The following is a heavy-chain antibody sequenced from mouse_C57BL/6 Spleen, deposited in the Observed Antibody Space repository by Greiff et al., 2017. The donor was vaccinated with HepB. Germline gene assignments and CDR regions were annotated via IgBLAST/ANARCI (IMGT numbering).Heavy chain of an antibody. Sequence: EVKVVESGGGLVKPGGSLKLSCAASGFTFSSYTMSWVRQTPEKRLEWVATISGGGGNTYYPDSMKGRFTISRDNAKNTLYLQMSSLRSEDTALYYCARRTTVGYFDVWGTGTTVTVSS. J-gene: IGHJ1*03. CDR3: ARRTTVGYFDV. V-gene: IGHV5-9*01. D-gene: IGHD1-1*01. CDR2: ISGGGGNT. CDR1: GFTFSSYT.